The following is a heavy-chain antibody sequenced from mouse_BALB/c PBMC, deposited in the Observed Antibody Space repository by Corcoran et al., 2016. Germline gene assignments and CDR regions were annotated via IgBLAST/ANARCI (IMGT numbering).Heavy chain of an antibody. J-gene: IGHJ2*01. D-gene: IGHD2-14*01. CDR2: IDPFNGGT. Sequence: EIQLQQSGPELMKPWASVKISCKASGYSFTSYYMHWVKQSHGKSLEWIGYIDPFNGGTSYNQKFKGKATLTVDKSSSTAYMHLSSLTSEDSAVYYCARGGNSDYWGQGTTLTVSS. CDR3: ARGGNSDY. CDR1: GYSFTSYY. V-gene: IGHV1S135*01.